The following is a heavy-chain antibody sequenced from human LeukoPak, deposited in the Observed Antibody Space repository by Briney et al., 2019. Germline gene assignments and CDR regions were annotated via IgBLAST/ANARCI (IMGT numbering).Heavy chain of an antibody. CDR2: INGDGSNT. Sequence: GGSLRLSCAASGFTFSSHWMHWVRQAPGKGLVWVSRINGDGSNTTYADSVKGQFTISRDNAKNTLYLQMNSLRAEDTAVYYCAKDQAGWFDPWGQGTLVTVSS. V-gene: IGHV3-74*03. CDR1: GFTFSSHW. J-gene: IGHJ5*02. CDR3: AKDQAGWFDP.